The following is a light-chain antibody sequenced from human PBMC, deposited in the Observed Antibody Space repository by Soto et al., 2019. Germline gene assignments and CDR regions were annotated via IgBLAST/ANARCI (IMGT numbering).Light chain of an antibody. CDR1: QSVSSN. Sequence: EIVMTQSPATLSVSPGERATLSCRASQSVSSNLAWYQQKPGQAPRLLIYGASTGATGIPDRFSGSGAGTEFTLTISRLQSEDFAVYYCQQYNKWPRTFGQGTKVDIK. V-gene: IGKV3-15*01. J-gene: IGKJ1*01. CDR2: GAS. CDR3: QQYNKWPRT.